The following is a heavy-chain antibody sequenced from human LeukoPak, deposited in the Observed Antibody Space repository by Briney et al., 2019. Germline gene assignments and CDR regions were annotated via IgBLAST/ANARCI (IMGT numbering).Heavy chain of an antibody. CDR1: GFTFSSYA. Sequence: GGSLSLSCAASGFTFSSYAMSWVRQAPGKGLEWVSSISYTGTYIYYADSVKGRFTISRDNAQNSLYLQMNSLRAEDTAIYYCVRDRGTYRPIDYWGQGTLVTVSS. V-gene: IGHV3-21*04. CDR3: VRDRGTYRPIDY. D-gene: IGHD1-26*01. J-gene: IGHJ4*02. CDR2: ISYTGTYI.